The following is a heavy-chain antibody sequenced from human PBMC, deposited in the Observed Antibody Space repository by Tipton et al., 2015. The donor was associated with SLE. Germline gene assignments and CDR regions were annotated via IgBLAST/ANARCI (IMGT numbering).Heavy chain of an antibody. CDR2: INREGSDT. Sequence: GSLRLSCEASGFTFSSYWMHWVRQGPGKGLVWVSGINREGSDTRYGDSAKGRFTISRDNAKNTLYLQMHGLRVDDTAVYYCGRGGPPNAIDIWGRGTTVSDSS. V-gene: IGHV3-74*01. J-gene: IGHJ3*02. CDR1: GFTFSSYW. CDR3: GRGGPPNAIDI.